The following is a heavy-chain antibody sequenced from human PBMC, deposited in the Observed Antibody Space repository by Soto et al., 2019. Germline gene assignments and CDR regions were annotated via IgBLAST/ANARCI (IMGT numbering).Heavy chain of an antibody. CDR1: GFTFSSYG. CDR2: IWYDGSNK. J-gene: IGHJ6*02. D-gene: IGHD3-9*01. CDR3: ARTIEGDYYYGMDV. Sequence: QVQLVESGGGVVQPGRSLRLSCAASGFTFSSYGMLWVRQAPGKGLEWVAVIWYDGSNKYYADSVKGRFTISRDNSKNTLYLQMNSLRAEDTAVYYCARTIEGDYYYGMDVWGQGTTVTVSS. V-gene: IGHV3-33*01.